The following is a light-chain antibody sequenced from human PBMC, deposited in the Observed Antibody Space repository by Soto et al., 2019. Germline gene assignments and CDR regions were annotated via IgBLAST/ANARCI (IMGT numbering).Light chain of an antibody. J-gene: IGLJ2*01. CDR3: CSYAGSSTWV. CDR2: EGS. Sequence: QPVLTQPASVSGSPGQSITISYTGTSSDVGSYNLVSWYQQHPGKAPKLMIYEGSKRPSGVSNRFSGSKSGNTASLTISGLQAEDEADYYCCSYAGSSTWVFGGGTKLTVL. V-gene: IGLV2-23*01. CDR1: SSDVGSYNL.